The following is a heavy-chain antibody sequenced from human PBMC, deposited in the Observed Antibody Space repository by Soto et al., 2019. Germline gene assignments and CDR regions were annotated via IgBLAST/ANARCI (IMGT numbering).Heavy chain of an antibody. CDR2: IKSKTDGGTT. V-gene: IGHV3-15*01. CDR1: GFTFSNAW. J-gene: IGHJ6*02. Sequence: PGGSLRLSCAASGFTFSNAWMSWVRQAPGKGLEWVGRIKSKTDGGTTDYAAPVKGRFTISRDDSKNTLYLQMNSLKTEDTAVYYCTTLYFLEYYGMDVWGQGTTVTVSS. D-gene: IGHD1-1*01. CDR3: TTLYFLEYYGMDV.